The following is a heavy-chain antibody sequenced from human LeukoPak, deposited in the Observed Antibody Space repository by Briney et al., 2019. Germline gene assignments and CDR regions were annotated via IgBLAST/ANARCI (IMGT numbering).Heavy chain of an antibody. J-gene: IGHJ4*02. CDR1: GLSVSSNF. V-gene: IGHV3-53*01. D-gene: IGHD6-19*01. Sequence: GGSLRLSCAATGLSVSSNFMSWVRQAPGKGLEWVSVIYGGGSTYYADSVKARFTISRDTPKNTLYLQMNSLRVEDTAVYYCASWPVGWYGEDSWGQGTLVTVSS. CDR2: IYGGGST. CDR3: ASWPVGWYGEDS.